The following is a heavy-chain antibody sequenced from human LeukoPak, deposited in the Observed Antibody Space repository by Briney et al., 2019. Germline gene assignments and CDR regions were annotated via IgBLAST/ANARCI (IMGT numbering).Heavy chain of an antibody. J-gene: IGHJ5*02. CDR3: ARTFYYPRGFDT. CDR1: GFTVSSNY. Sequence: GGSLSLSCAASGFTVSSNYMSWVRQAPGKGLEWVSVIYSGGSTYYADSVKGRFTISRDNSNNTLFLQVNSLRAEDTAVYYCARTFYYPRGFDTWGQGTLDTVSS. CDR2: IYSGGST. D-gene: IGHD3-10*01. V-gene: IGHV3-53*01.